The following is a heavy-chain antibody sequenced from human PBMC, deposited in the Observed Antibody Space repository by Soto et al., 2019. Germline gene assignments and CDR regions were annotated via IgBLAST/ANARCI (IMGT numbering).Heavy chain of an antibody. J-gene: IGHJ5*02. CDR1: GGSFSGYY. CDR3: ASNEGVTTSWFDP. V-gene: IGHV4-34*01. D-gene: IGHD4-4*01. CDR2: INHSGST. Sequence: QVQLQQWGAGLLKPSETLSLTCAVYGGSFSGYYWSWIRQPPGKGLEWIGEINHSGSTNYNPSLKSRVTISVDTSKNQFSLKLSSVTAADTAVYYCASNEGVTTSWFDPWGQGTLVTVSS.